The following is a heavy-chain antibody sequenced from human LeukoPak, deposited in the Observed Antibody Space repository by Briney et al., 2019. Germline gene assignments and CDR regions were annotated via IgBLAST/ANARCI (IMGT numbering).Heavy chain of an antibody. CDR1: GFTFSNAW. D-gene: IGHD3-22*01. CDR2: IKSKTDGGTT. J-gene: IGHJ5*02. V-gene: IGHV3-15*01. CDR3: SGYSVRWFDP. Sequence: SGGSLRLSCAASGFTFSNAWMSGVRQAPGKGLEWVGRIKSKTDGGTTDYAAPVKGRFTISRDDSKNTLYLQMNSLKTEDTAVYYCSGYSVRWFDPWGQGTLVTVSS.